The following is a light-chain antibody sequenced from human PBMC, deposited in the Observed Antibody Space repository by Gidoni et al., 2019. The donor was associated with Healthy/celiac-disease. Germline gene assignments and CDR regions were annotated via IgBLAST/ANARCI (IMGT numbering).Light chain of an antibody. V-gene: IGLV1-44*01. CDR1: SSNIGSNT. CDR3: AAWDDSLNGPYVV. CDR2: SNN. Sequence: QSVLTQPPSESGTPGQRVTISCSGSSSNIGSNTVNWYQQLPGTAPKLPIYSNNQRPSGVPDRFSGSKSGTSASRAISVLQSEEEADYYCAAWDDSLNGPYVVFGGGTKLTVL. J-gene: IGLJ2*01.